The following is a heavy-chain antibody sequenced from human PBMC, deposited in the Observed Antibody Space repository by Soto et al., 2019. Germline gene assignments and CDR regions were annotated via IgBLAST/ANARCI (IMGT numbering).Heavy chain of an antibody. D-gene: IGHD3-16*01. CDR3: AKVMTLYYYYYMDV. Sequence: EVQLLESGGGLVQPGGSLRLSGAASGSTFTSHAMSGVRQAPGKGLEWVSAISGSGGSTYYAASVKGRFTISRDNSKNTLYLQMNSLRAEDTAVYYCAKVMTLYYYYYMDVWGKGTTVTVTS. CDR2: ISGSGGST. J-gene: IGHJ6*03. V-gene: IGHV3-23*01. CDR1: GSTFTSHA.